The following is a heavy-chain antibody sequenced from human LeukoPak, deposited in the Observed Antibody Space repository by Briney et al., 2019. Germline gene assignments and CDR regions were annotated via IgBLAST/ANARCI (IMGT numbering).Heavy chain of an antibody. CDR1: GFTFSSYS. V-gene: IGHV3-21*01. D-gene: IGHD2-15*01. CDR3: ASSSRVDPTFGAFDI. J-gene: IGHJ3*02. CDR2: ISSSSSYI. Sequence: KTGGSLRLSCAASGFTFSSYSMNWVRQAPGKGLEWVSSISSSSSYIYYADSVKGRFTFSRDNAKNSLYLQMNSLRAEDTAVYYCASSSRVDPTFGAFDIWGQGTMVTVSS.